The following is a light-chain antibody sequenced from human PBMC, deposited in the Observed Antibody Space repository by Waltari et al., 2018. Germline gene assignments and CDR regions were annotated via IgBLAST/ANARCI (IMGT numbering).Light chain of an antibody. Sequence: EIVLTQSPGTLSLSAGERATLSCMASQTLHNNYLAWYQQKPGQSPGLLIFAASKRATGVPDRFSGSGSGTDFTLTISRLEPEDFAMYYCQQYGSSPYSFGQGARVDFK. CDR3: QQYGSSPYS. CDR1: QTLHNNY. V-gene: IGKV3-20*01. J-gene: IGKJ2*01. CDR2: AAS.